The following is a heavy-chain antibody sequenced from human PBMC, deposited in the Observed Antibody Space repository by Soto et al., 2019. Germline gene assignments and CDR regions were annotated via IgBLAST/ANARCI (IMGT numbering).Heavy chain of an antibody. CDR3: AREVTIFGVVIIGYYYYGMDV. CDR2: ISAYDGHT. Sequence: ASVKVSCEACGDSFTSYGVSWVRQAPGQGLEWMGRISAYDGHTSYAQKLQGRVTMTTDTSTSTVYMELSSLRSEDTAVYYCAREVTIFGVVIIGYYYYGMDVWGQGTTVTVSS. J-gene: IGHJ6*02. CDR1: GDSFTSYG. D-gene: IGHD3-3*01. V-gene: IGHV1-18*01.